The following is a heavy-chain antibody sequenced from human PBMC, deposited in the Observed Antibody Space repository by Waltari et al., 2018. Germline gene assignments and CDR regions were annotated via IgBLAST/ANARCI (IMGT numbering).Heavy chain of an antibody. J-gene: IGHJ5*02. V-gene: IGHV4-39*07. D-gene: IGHD6-6*01. Sequence: QVQLQESGPGLVKSSETLSLTCTVSGGSIGRNTFYGAWIRPPPGKRMEWMASINYSGSTYYMPSLKSRVTISVDTSRNQLSLRLTSVTAADTAFYFCVREWSSSSSWFDPWGQGTLVTVSS. CDR1: GGSIGRNTFY. CDR3: VREWSSSSSWFDP. CDR2: INYSGST.